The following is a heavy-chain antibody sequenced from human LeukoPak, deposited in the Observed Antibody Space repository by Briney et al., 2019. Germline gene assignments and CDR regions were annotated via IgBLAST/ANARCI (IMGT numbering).Heavy chain of an antibody. CDR1: GFTFSSYG. CDR3: AKDGKAYCGGDCYPTDLFDY. Sequence: GGSLRLSCAASGFTFSSYGMHWVRQAPGEGLEWVAVISYDGSNKYYADSVKGRFTISRDNSKNTLYLQMNSLRAEDTAVYYCAKDGKAYCGGDCYPTDLFDYWGQGTLVTVSS. V-gene: IGHV3-30*18. CDR2: ISYDGSNK. D-gene: IGHD2-21*02. J-gene: IGHJ4*02.